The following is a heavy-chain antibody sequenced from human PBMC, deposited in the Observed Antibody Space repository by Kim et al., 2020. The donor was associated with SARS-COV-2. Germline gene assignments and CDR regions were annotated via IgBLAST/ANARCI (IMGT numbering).Heavy chain of an antibody. CDR2: IRHSADDT. Sequence: GGSLRLSCAASGFTFSIYVMSWVRQAPGKGLEWVSGIRHSADDTYYADSVKGRFIISRDNSKNTLYLHMNSLRAEDTAVYYCVKDRDDYGDYAFDYWGQGTLVTVSS. J-gene: IGHJ4*02. D-gene: IGHD4-17*01. CDR3: VKDRDDYGDYAFDY. CDR1: GFTFSIYV. V-gene: IGHV3-23*01.